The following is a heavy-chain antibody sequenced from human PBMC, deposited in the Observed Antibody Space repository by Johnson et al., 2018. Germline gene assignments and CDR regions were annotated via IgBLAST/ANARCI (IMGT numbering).Heavy chain of an antibody. V-gene: IGHV3-30*03. Sequence: QVQLVQSGGGVVQSGRSLSLSCTVSGLTFSVYRMHWVRQAPGQGLEWVAVISRDGSNEYYADYVKGRFTISQDNPKNTLYLQMNSLRGEDTAVHYCGNLNYYGVGNHLDYGGQGTLVTVSS. J-gene: IGHJ4*02. CDR3: GNLNYYGVGNHLDY. CDR2: ISRDGSNE. D-gene: IGHD3-10*01. CDR1: GLTFSVYR.